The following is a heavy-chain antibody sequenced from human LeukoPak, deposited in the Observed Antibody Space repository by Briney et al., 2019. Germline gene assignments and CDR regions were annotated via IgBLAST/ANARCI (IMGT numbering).Heavy chain of an antibody. CDR1: GFTFSSYA. V-gene: IGHV3-23*01. CDR3: GRHGGAFEM. Sequence: GGSLRLSFAASGFTFSSYAMSWVRQAPGKGLEWVSAISGSGGSTYYADSVKGRFTISRDNSKNTLYLQMNSLTVEDTAVYYCGRHGGAFEMWGQGTMVTVSS. CDR2: ISGSGGST. J-gene: IGHJ3*02.